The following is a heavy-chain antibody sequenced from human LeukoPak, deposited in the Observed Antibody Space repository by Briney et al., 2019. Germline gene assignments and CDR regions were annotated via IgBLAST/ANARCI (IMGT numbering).Heavy chain of an antibody. CDR3: ARGEYSSSSDY. Sequence: PSETLSLTCTVSGGSISSYYWSWIRQPPGKGLEWIGYIYYSGSTNYNPSLKSRVTISVDTSKNQFSLKLSSVTAADTAVYYCARGEYSSSSDYWGQGTLVTVSS. V-gene: IGHV4-59*08. D-gene: IGHD6-6*01. J-gene: IGHJ4*02. CDR2: IYYSGST. CDR1: GGSISSYY.